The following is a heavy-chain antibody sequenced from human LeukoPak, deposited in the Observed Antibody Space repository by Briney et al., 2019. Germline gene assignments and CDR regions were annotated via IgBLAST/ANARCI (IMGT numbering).Heavy chain of an antibody. CDR3: ARDASFWSGYYSKPKGNYYYGMDV. CDR1: GFTFSDYY. J-gene: IGHJ6*02. Sequence: PRGSLRLSCAASGFTFSDYYISWIRQAPGQGLEWVSYISSGGSTIYYADSVKGRFTISRDNAKNSLYLQMNSLRAEDTAVYYCARDASFWSGYYSKPKGNYYYGMDVWGQGTTVTVSS. V-gene: IGHV3-11*01. CDR2: ISSGGSTI. D-gene: IGHD3-3*01.